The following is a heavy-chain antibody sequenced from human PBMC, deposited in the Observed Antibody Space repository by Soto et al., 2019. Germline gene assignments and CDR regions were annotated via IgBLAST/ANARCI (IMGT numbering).Heavy chain of an antibody. V-gene: IGHV1-18*01. D-gene: IGHD6-6*01. CDR2: ISTYNGDT. CDR3: ARAGAAPYYYYGMDV. J-gene: IGHJ6*02. CDR1: GYTFTRSG. Sequence: QVHLVQSGDEVKKPGASVKVSCKASGYTFTRSGISWVRQAPGQGLEWMGWISTYNGDTNYAQNFQGRVTMTTDTSTSTAYLELRSLRSDDTAVYYCARAGAAPYYYYGMDVWAKGPRSPSP.